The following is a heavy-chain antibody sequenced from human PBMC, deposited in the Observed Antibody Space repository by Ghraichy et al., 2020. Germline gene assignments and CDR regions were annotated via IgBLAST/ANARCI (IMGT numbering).Heavy chain of an antibody. CDR2: IYTSGST. CDR3: ARDNLDHDYSNLGDWFDP. V-gene: IGHV4-4*07. CDR1: GGSISSYY. J-gene: IGHJ5*02. D-gene: IGHD4-11*01. Sequence: SQTLSLTCTVSGGSISSYYWSWIRQPAGKGLEWIGRIYTSGSTNYNPSLKSRVTMSVDTSKNQFSLKLSSVTAADTAVYYCARDNLDHDYSNLGDWFDPWGQGTLVTVSS.